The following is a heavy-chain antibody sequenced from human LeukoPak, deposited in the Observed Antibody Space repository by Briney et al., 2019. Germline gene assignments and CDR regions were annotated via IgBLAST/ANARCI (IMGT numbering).Heavy chain of an antibody. J-gene: IGHJ3*02. V-gene: IGHV1-18*01. CDR1: GYTFTTYN. CDR3: ARVQSSSWGYAFDI. Sequence: ASVKVSCKASGYTFTTYNINWVRQAPGQGLEWMGWITADNGNTNYAQKFQGRVTMTTDTSTSTVYMELRSLRSDDTAVYYCARVQSSSWGYAFDIWGQGTMVTVSS. D-gene: IGHD6-13*01. CDR2: ITADNGNT.